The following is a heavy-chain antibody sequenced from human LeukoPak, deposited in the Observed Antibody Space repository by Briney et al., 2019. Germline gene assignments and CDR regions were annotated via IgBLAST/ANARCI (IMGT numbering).Heavy chain of an antibody. CDR3: AKDEYSGSYFYFQH. CDR2: ISGSGGST. D-gene: IGHD1-26*01. V-gene: IGHV3-23*01. Sequence: GGSLRLSCAASGFTFSSYGMSWVRQAPGKGLEWVSAISGSGGSTYYADSVKGRFTISRDNSKNTLYLQMNSLRAEDTAVYYCAKDEYSGSYFYFQHWGQGTLVTVSS. CDR1: GFTFSSYG. J-gene: IGHJ1*01.